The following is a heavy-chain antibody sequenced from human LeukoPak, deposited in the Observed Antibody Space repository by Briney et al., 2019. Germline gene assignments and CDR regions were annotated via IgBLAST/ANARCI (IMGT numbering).Heavy chain of an antibody. Sequence: GGSLRLSCAASGFTFSDYHMAWVRQAPGKGLEWVSAIVGSSTYYADSVKGRFTISRDHSKNTLYLQMNSLRAEDTAVYYCARVRSGYADYWGQGTLVTVSS. CDR1: GFTFSDYH. D-gene: IGHD5-12*01. CDR3: ARVRSGYADY. CDR2: IVGSST. J-gene: IGHJ4*02. V-gene: IGHV3-53*01.